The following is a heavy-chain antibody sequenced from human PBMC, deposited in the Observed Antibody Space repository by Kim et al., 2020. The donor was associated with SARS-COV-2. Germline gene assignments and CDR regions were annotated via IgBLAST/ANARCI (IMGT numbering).Heavy chain of an antibody. D-gene: IGHD6-13*01. CDR1: GFTFSGSA. CDR3: TRVSSSWYNYYDGMDA. V-gene: IGHV3-73*01. CDR2: IRSKANSYAT. J-gene: IGHJ6*04. Sequence: GGSLRLSCAASGFTFSGSAMHWVRQASGKGLEWVGRIRSKANSYATAYAASVKGRFTISRDDSKNTAYLQMNSLKTEDTAVYYCTRVSSSWYNYYDGMDAWGEGTTVTPSS.